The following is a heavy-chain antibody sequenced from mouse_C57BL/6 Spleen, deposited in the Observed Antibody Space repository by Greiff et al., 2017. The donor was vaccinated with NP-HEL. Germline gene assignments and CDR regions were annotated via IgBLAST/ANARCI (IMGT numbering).Heavy chain of an antibody. Sequence: EVQLQQSGPELVKPGASVKISCKASGYKFTDYYMNWVKQSHGKSLEWIGDINPNNGGTSYNQKFKGKATLTVDKSSSTAYLELRSLTSEDSPVYYCASGGYAYYDYWGQGTTLTVSS. CDR1: GYKFTDYY. V-gene: IGHV1-26*01. D-gene: IGHD1-1*02. CDR3: ASGGYAYYDY. J-gene: IGHJ2*01. CDR2: INPNNGGT.